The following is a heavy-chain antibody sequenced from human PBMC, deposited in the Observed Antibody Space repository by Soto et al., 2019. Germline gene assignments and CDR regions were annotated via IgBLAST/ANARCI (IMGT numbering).Heavy chain of an antibody. CDR3: AREGQAPYYYYGMDV. CDR1: GGTFSSYA. V-gene: IGHV1-18*01. Sequence: ASVKVSCKASGGTFSSYAISWVRQAPGQGLEWMGWISGYNGNTKYAEKFQGRVTMTTDTSTSTAHMELRSLRSDDTAVYYCAREGQAPYYYYGMDVWGQGTAVTVSS. CDR2: ISGYNGNT. J-gene: IGHJ6*02.